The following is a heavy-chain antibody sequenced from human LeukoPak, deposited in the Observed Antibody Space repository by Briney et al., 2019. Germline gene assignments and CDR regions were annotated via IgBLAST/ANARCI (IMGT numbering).Heavy chain of an antibody. CDR2: ISAYNGNT. J-gene: IGHJ4*02. Sequence: ASVKASCKVSGYTLTELSMHWVRQAPGQGLEWMGWISAYNGNTNYAQKLQGRVTMTTDTSTSTAYMELRSLRSDDTAVYYCARVANDGGSNWGQGTLVTVSS. CDR3: ARVANDGGSN. V-gene: IGHV1-18*01. D-gene: IGHD1-1*01. CDR1: GYTLTELS.